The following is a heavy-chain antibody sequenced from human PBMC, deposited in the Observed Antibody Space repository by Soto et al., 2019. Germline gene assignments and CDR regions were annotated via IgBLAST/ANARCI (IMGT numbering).Heavy chain of an antibody. CDR1: GGTFSSYT. J-gene: IGHJ4*02. D-gene: IGHD5-18*01. Sequence: QVQLVQSGAEVKKPGSSVKVSCKASGGTFSSYTISWVRQAPGQGLGWMGRIIPILGIANYAQKFQGRVTITADKSTSTAYMELSSLRSEDTAVYYCARVDTAMVTPSFDYWGQGTLVTVSS. V-gene: IGHV1-69*02. CDR3: ARVDTAMVTPSFDY. CDR2: IIPILGIA.